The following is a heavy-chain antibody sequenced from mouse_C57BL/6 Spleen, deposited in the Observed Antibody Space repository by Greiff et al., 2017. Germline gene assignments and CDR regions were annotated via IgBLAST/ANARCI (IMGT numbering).Heavy chain of an antibody. CDR1: GYTFTDYE. CDR2: IDPETGGT. V-gene: IGHV1-15*01. J-gene: IGHJ3*01. CDR3: TRKEIFAY. Sequence: QVQLKQSGAELVRPGASVTLSCKASGYTFTDYEMHWVKHTPVHGLEWIGAIDPETGGTAYNQKFKGKAILTADKSSSTAYMELRSLTSEDSAVYYCTRKEIFAYWGQGTLVTVSA.